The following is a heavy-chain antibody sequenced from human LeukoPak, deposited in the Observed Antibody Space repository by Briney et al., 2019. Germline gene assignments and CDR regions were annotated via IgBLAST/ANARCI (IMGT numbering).Heavy chain of an antibody. CDR2: INHSGST. V-gene: IGHV4-34*01. CDR1: GGSFSGYY. Sequence: SETLSLTCAVYGGSFSGYYWSWIRQPPGKGLEWIGEINHSGSTNYNPSLKSRVTISVEPSKNPFSLKLRSVTAAVTAGYYCAREPLGYDFLSGYQENAFDPCGQGILVSVS. J-gene: IGHJ5*02. D-gene: IGHD3-3*01. CDR3: AREPLGYDFLSGYQENAFDP.